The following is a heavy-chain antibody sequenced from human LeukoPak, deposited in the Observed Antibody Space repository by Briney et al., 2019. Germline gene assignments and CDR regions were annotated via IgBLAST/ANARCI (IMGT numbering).Heavy chain of an antibody. Sequence: ASVKVSCKASGYTFTSYDINWVRQATGQGLEWMGWMNPNSGNTGYAQKFQGRVTITRNTSISTAYMELSSLRSEDTAVYYCARGGDIYSSSWYGYWGKGTLVTVSS. CDR2: MNPNSGNT. CDR1: GYTFTSYD. CDR3: ARGGDIYSSSWYGY. D-gene: IGHD6-13*01. V-gene: IGHV1-8*03. J-gene: IGHJ4*02.